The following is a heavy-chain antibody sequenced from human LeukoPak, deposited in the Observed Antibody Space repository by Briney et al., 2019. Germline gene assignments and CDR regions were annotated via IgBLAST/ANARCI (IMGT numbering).Heavy chain of an antibody. V-gene: IGHV3-23*01. CDR3: AKDLGYGGNPPVYFDY. D-gene: IGHD4-23*01. CDR2: ISGSGGST. Sequence: GGSLRLSCAASGFTFSSYAMSWVRQAPGKGLECVSAISGSGGSTYYADSVKGRFTISRDNSKNTLYLQMNSLRAEDAAVYYCAKDLGYGGNPPVYFDYWGRGTLVTVSS. J-gene: IGHJ4*02. CDR1: GFTFSSYA.